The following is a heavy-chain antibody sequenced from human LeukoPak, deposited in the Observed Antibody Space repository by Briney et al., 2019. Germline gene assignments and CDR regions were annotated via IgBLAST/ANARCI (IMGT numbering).Heavy chain of an antibody. V-gene: IGHV1-18*01. CDR1: GGTFSSYV. J-gene: IGHJ4*02. Sequence: GASVKVSCKASGGTFSSYVISWVRQAPGQGLEWMGWISTYSDISNYAQKIQGRVTMTTDTSTSTAYMELRSLRSDDTAVYYCARDWSHMTGPDYWGQGTLVTVSS. CDR3: ARDWSHMTGPDY. CDR2: ISTYSDIS.